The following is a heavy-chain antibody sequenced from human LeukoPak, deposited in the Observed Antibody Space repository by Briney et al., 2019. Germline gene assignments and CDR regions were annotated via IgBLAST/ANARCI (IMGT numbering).Heavy chain of an antibody. D-gene: IGHD2-2*01. CDR2: IKEDGSEK. CDR3: ARGGYQFDY. J-gene: IGHJ4*02. V-gene: IGHV3-7*01. Sequence: PGGSLRLSCAASRFIFSSYSMNWVRQAPGKGLELVANIKEDGSEKYYVDSVKGRFTISRDNAKNSLYLEMNSLRAEDTAVYYCARGGYQFDYWGQGALVTVSS. CDR1: RFIFSSYS.